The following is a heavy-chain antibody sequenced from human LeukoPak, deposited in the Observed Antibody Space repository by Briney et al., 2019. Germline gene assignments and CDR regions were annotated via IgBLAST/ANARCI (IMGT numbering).Heavy chain of an antibody. D-gene: IGHD3-3*01. V-gene: IGHV4-4*07. CDR1: GGSISSYY. J-gene: IGHJ3*02. CDR2: IYTSGST. Sequence: SETLSLTCTVSGGSISSYYWSWIRQPAGKGLEWIGRIYTSGSTNYNPSLKSRVTISVDKSKNQFSLKLSSVTAADTAVYYYARDRFFDFWSGLGPRPAFDIWGQGTMVTVSS. CDR3: ARDRFFDFWSGLGPRPAFDI.